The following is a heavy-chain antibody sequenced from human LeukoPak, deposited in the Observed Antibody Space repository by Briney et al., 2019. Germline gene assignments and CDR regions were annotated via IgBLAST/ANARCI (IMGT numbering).Heavy chain of an antibody. Sequence: ASVKVSCKASGYTFTSYAMNWVRQAPGQGLEWMGWIDTNTGNPTYAQGFTGRFVFSLDTSVSTAYLQISSLKAEDTAVYYCARYSSGWYHNAHNSADAFDIWGQGTMVTVSS. CDR3: ARYSSGWYHNAHNSADAFDI. CDR2: IDTNTGNP. CDR1: GYTFTSYA. V-gene: IGHV7-4-1*02. D-gene: IGHD6-19*01. J-gene: IGHJ3*02.